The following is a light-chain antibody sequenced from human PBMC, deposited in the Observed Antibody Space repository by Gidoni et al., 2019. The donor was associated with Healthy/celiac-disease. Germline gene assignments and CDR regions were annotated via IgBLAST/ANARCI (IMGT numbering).Light chain of an antibody. V-gene: IGLV3-1*01. J-gene: IGLJ2*01. Sequence: SYEPTQPPSVSVSPGQTASITCSGDKLGDKYACWYQQKPGQSPVLLIYQDSKRPSGIPERFSGSNSGNTATLTISGTQAMDEADYYCQAWDSSTVVFGGGTKLTVL. CDR3: QAWDSSTVV. CDR2: QDS. CDR1: KLGDKY.